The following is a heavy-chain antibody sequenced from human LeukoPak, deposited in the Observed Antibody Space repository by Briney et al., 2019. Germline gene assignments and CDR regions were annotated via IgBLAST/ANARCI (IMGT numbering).Heavy chain of an antibody. CDR2: IRFDGGDT. CDR3: AKEIDGFDV. Sequence: GGPLRLSCAASGFTFNNYWMHWVRQAPGMGLVWVSSIRFDGGDTAYADSAKGRFTISRDNAKNTMFLQMNNLRAEDTAVYYCAKEIDGFDVWGQGTLVTVSS. CDR1: GFTFNNYW. J-gene: IGHJ3*01. V-gene: IGHV3-74*01.